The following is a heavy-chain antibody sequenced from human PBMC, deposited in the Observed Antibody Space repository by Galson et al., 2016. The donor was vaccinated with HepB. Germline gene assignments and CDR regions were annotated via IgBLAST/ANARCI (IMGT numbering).Heavy chain of an antibody. CDR1: GFTFTDFW. Sequence: SLRLSCATSGFTFTDFWMTWVRQAPGKGLEWVANTQQNGNEKYYVDSVKGRFTISRDNAKNSLYLQMNSLRAEDTAIYYCARDGTLRPLGYWGQGTLVTVSS. D-gene: IGHD3-22*01. CDR2: TQQNGNEK. J-gene: IGHJ4*02. V-gene: IGHV3-7*03. CDR3: ARDGTLRPLGY.